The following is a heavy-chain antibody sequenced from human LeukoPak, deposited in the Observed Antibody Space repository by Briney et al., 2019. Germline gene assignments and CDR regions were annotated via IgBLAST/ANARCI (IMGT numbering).Heavy chain of an antibody. V-gene: IGHV3-21*04. D-gene: IGHD3-10*01. CDR3: ARNSGGYYGSGSYKSYYYYYMDV. CDR2: ISNIANHI. J-gene: IGHJ6*03. Sequence: GGSLRLSCSASGFTFSSYTMHWVRQAPGKGLEWVSSISNIANHIYYIDSVKGRFTISRVNAKNSLYLQMNGLRAEDTAVYYCARNSGGYYGSGSYKSYYYYYMDVWGKGTTVTISS. CDR1: GFTFSSYT.